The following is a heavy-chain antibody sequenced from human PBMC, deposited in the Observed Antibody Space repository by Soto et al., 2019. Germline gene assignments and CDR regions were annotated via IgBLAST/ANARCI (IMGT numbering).Heavy chain of an antibody. J-gene: IGHJ4*02. CDR3: AREKTTVTTAIGY. Sequence: QVQLVESGGGVVQPGRSLRLSCAASGFTFSSYAMHWVRQAPGKELEWVAVISYDGSNKYYADSVKGRFTISRDNSKNTLYLQMNSLRAEDTAVYYCAREKTTVTTAIGYWGQGTLVTVSS. CDR2: ISYDGSNK. V-gene: IGHV3-30-3*01. D-gene: IGHD4-17*01. CDR1: GFTFSSYA.